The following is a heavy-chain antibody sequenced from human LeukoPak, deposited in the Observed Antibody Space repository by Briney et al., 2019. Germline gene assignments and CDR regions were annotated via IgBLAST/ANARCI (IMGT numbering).Heavy chain of an antibody. CDR3: AKASAVRGYYYYGMDV. D-gene: IGHD3-10*02. Sequence: GGPLRLSCAASFIFSTYAMNWVRQAPGKGLEWVSAISDSGGITYYADSVKGRFTISRDNSKNTLYLQMNSLRAEDTAIYYCAKASAVRGYYYYGMDVWGQGTTVTVSS. CDR1: FIFSTYA. J-gene: IGHJ6*02. CDR2: ISDSGGIT. V-gene: IGHV3-23*01.